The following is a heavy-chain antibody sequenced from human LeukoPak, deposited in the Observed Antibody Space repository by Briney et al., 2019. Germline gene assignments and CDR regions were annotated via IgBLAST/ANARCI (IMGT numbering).Heavy chain of an antibody. CDR1: GFTFSRYG. Sequence: GGSLRLSCAASGFTFSRYGMNWVRQAPGKGLEWVSGIGDSGFRTYYADSVRGRFTVSRDNSKNTLYLQMNSLRVEDAAVYYCAKDLGYSGDPPVYCDYWGQGALVTVSS. V-gene: IGHV3-23*01. CDR3: AKDLGYSGDPPVYCDY. J-gene: IGHJ4*02. D-gene: IGHD2-21*02. CDR2: IGDSGFRT.